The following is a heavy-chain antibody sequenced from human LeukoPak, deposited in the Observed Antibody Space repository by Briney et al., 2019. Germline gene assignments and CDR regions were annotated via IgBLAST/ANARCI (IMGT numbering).Heavy chain of an antibody. V-gene: IGHV4-59*08. CDR2: IYYSGST. Sequence: SETLSLTCTVSGGSISSYYWSWIRQPPGKGLEWIGYIYYSGSTNYNPSLKSRATISVDTSKNQFSLKLSSVTAADTAVYYCARLPAAIYGMDVWGQGTTVTVSS. D-gene: IGHD2-2*02. J-gene: IGHJ6*02. CDR1: GGSISSYY. CDR3: ARLPAAIYGMDV.